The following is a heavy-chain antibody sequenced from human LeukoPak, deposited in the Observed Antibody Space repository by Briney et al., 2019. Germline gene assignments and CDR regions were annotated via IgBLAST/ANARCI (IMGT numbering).Heavy chain of an antibody. CDR1: GFTFSSYE. D-gene: IGHD5-18*01. Sequence: GGSLRLSCAASGFTFSSYEMNWVRQAPGKGLEWVSYISSSDSTIYYADSVKGRFTISRDNSKNTLYLQMNSLRAEDTAVYYCAKIYSYGNLGPFEGWGQGTMVTVSS. V-gene: IGHV3-48*03. J-gene: IGHJ3*01. CDR3: AKIYSYGNLGPFEG. CDR2: ISSSDSTI.